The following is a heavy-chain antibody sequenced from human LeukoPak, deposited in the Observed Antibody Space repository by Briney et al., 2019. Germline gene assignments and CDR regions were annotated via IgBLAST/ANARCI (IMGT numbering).Heavy chain of an antibody. CDR2: INSVGSEG. CDR3: ARSSYSSSSSV. CDR1: GFTFSGFW. V-gene: IGHV3-7*03. Sequence: GGSLRLSCAVSGFTFSGFWMSWSRQAPGKGLEWVASINSVGSEGYYADVVKGRFTISRDNAKNSLYLQINSLRAEDTAVYYCARSSYSSSSSVWGQGTMVTVSS. J-gene: IGHJ3*01. D-gene: IGHD6-6*01.